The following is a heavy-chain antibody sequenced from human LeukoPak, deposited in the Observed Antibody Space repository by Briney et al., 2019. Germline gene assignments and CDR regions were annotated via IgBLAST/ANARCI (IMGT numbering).Heavy chain of an antibody. CDR2: IYSGGST. V-gene: IGHV3-53*01. CDR3: ARGRSDSYFDS. CDR1: GFTLSSYY. Sequence: PGGSLRLSCAASGFTLSSYYMSWVRQAPGKGVEWVSVIYSGGSTYYAASVKGRFTISRDNSKNTLYLQMNSLRAEDTAVYYCARGRSDSYFDSWGQGTLVTVSS. J-gene: IGHJ4*02. D-gene: IGHD2-21*01.